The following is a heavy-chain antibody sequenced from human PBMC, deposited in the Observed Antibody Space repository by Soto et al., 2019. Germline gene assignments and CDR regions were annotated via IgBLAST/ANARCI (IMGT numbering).Heavy chain of an antibody. CDR3: ARRVKVVPAALQQLSGYYYYYYMDV. V-gene: IGHV4-59*01. Sequence: SETLSLTCTVSGGSISSYYWSWIRQPPGKGLEWIGYIYYSGSTNYNPSLKSRVTISVDTSKNQFSLKLSSVTAADTAVYYCARRVKVVPAALQQLSGYYYYYYMDVWGKGTTVTVSS. CDR2: IYYSGST. D-gene: IGHD2-2*01. CDR1: GGSISSYY. J-gene: IGHJ6*03.